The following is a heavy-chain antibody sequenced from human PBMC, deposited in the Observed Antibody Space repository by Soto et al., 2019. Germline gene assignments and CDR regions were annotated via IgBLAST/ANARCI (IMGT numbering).Heavy chain of an antibody. Sequence: GASVKVSCKASGYTFTGYYMHWVRQAPGQGLEWMGWINPNSGGTNYAQKFQGWVTMTRDTSISTAYMELSRLRSDDTAVYYCARGPQGEGYDILTGYYGGHTGYYGMDVWGQGTTVTVSS. V-gene: IGHV1-2*04. CDR1: GYTFTGYY. CDR3: ARGPQGEGYDILTGYYGGHTGYYGMDV. CDR2: INPNSGGT. D-gene: IGHD3-9*01. J-gene: IGHJ6*02.